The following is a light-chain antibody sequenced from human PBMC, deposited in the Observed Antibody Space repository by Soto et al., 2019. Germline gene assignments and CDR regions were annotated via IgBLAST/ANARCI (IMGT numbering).Light chain of an antibody. Sequence: EIVMTPSPDTLSVSPGESASLSCRASQRVTTNLAWYQPAPRQAPRLLLSGASTRATGISARFSGSGSGTEFTLTISSLEPEDFAVYYCQQRSSWPITFGQGTRLEIK. J-gene: IGKJ5*01. V-gene: IGKV3-15*01. CDR3: QQRSSWPIT. CDR2: GAS. CDR1: QRVTTN.